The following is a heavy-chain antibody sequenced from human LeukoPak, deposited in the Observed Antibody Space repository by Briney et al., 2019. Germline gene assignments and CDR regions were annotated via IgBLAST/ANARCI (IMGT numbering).Heavy chain of an antibody. CDR3: ARSYVGADRYFDY. CDR1: GFTFSTYA. CDR2: ISGGGGGI. V-gene: IGHV3-23*01. Sequence: GGSLRLSCAASGFTFSTYAMSWVRQAPGKGLEWVSAISGGGGGIYYADSVKGRFTISRDNSKNTLYLQMNSLRAEDTAVYYCARSYVGADRYFDYWGQGTLVTVSS. J-gene: IGHJ4*02. D-gene: IGHD1-26*01.